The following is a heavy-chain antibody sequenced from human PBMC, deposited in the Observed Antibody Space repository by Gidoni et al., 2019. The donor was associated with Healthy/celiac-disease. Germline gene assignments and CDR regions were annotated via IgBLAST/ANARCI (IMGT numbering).Heavy chain of an antibody. V-gene: IGHV1-18*01. Sequence: QVQLVQSGAEVKKPGASVKVSCKASGYTFTSYGISWVRQAPGQGLEWMGWISAYNGNTNYAQKLQGRVTMTTDTSTSTAYMELRSLRSDDTAVYYCARSYGSGSYLVDYYYYGMDVWGQGTTVTVSS. CDR1: GYTFTSYG. J-gene: IGHJ6*02. D-gene: IGHD3-10*01. CDR2: ISAYNGNT. CDR3: ARSYGSGSYLVDYYYYGMDV.